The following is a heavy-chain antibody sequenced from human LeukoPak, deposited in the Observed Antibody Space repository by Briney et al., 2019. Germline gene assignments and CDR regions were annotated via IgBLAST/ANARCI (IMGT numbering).Heavy chain of an antibody. V-gene: IGHV4-30-4*01. Sequence: SETLSLTCTVSGGTISSGDYYWSWIRQPPGKGLEWIGYIYYSGSTYYNPSLKSRVTISVDTSKNQFSLKLSSVTAADTAVYYCARGKKRRFDPWGQGTLVTVSS. CDR2: IYYSGST. J-gene: IGHJ5*02. CDR1: GGTISSGDYY. CDR3: ARGKKRRFDP.